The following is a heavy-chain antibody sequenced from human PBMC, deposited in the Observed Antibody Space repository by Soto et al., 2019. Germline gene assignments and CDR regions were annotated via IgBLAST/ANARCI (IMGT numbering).Heavy chain of an antibody. CDR1: GFSISSSSYY. D-gene: IGHD3-10*01. V-gene: IGHV4-39*01. J-gene: IGHJ6*02. CDR2: IFYSGST. CDR3: ARGLWERVRGVIGMDV. Sequence: TSETLSLTCTFSGFSISSSSYYWGWIRQPPGKGLEWIGSIFYSGSTYYNPSLKSRVTISVDTSKNQFSLKLTSVTAADTAVYYCARGLWERVRGVIGMDVWGQGTTVTVS.